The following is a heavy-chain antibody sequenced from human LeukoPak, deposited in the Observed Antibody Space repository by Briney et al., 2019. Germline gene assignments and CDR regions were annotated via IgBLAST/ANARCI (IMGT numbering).Heavy chain of an antibody. CDR2: MNPNSDNT. CDR1: GYTITSYD. Sequence: ASVKVSCKASGYTITSYDISWVRQATGQGLEWMGWMNPNSDNTGYAQKFQGRVTMTRNTSISTAYMELSSLRSEDTAVYYCARFPRGWDPDYWGQGTLVTVSS. V-gene: IGHV1-8*01. J-gene: IGHJ4*02. CDR3: ARFPRGWDPDY. D-gene: IGHD6-19*01.